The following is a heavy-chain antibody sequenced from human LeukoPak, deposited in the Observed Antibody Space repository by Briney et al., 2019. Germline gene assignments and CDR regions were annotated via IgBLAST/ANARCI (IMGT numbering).Heavy chain of an antibody. J-gene: IGHJ4*02. V-gene: IGHV3-33*01. CDR3: ARGSGSFSGGFDY. Sequence: RGSLRLSCAASGFTFSSYGMHWVRQTPGKGLEWVAIIWSDGSNKYYADSVKGRFTISRDNSKNTLYLQMNSLRAEDTAVYYCARGSGSFSGGFDYWGQGTLVTVSS. CDR2: IWSDGSNK. D-gene: IGHD1-26*01. CDR1: GFTFSSYG.